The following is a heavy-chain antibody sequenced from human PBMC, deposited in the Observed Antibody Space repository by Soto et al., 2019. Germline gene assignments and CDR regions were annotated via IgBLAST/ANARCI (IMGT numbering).Heavy chain of an antibody. V-gene: IGHV3-23*01. CDR3: AKDLNGLGSFTPYYHYGMDV. CDR2: ISGSGRNT. D-gene: IGHD3-10*01. Sequence: HPGGSLRLSCAASGFTFSNYAMNWVRQAPGKGLEWVSSISGSGRNTYYADSVKGRLTISRDSSKNTLYLQMNSLRVEDTGVYYCAKDLNGLGSFTPYYHYGMDVWGQATTVTVSS. J-gene: IGHJ6*02. CDR1: GFTFSNYA.